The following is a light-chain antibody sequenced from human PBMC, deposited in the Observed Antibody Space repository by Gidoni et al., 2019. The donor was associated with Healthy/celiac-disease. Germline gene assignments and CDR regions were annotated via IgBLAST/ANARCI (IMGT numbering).Light chain of an antibody. CDR3: SSYTSSSTPPYV. CDR1: SSDVGGYNY. J-gene: IGLJ1*01. Sequence: QSALTQPASVSGSPGQSITISCTGTSSDVGGYNYVPWYQQHPGKAPKLMIYDVSNRPSGVSNRFSGSKSGNTASLTISGLQAEDEADYYCSSYTSSSTPPYVFGTGTKVTVL. CDR2: DVS. V-gene: IGLV2-14*03.